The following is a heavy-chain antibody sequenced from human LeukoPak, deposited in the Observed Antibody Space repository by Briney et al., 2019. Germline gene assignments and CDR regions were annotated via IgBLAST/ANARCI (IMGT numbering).Heavy chain of an antibody. D-gene: IGHD3-22*01. V-gene: IGHV3-23*01. CDR3: AKGAYDSSGYSTD. CDR2: ISGGGGRT. CDR1: GFTFTSYA. Sequence: GESLRLSCAASGFTFTSYAMSWVRQAPGKGLEWVSGISGGGGRTDYADSVKGRFTISRDSFKNTVYLQMNSLRAEDTAVYYCAKGAYDSSGYSTDWGQGTLVTVSS. J-gene: IGHJ4*02.